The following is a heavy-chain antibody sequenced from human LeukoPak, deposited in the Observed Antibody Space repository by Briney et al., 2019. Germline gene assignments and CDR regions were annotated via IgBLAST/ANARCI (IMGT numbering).Heavy chain of an antibody. J-gene: IGHJ3*02. CDR1: GFTFDDYG. CDR2: INWNGGST. D-gene: IGHD2-15*01. Sequence: GGSLKLSCAASGFTFDDYGMSWVRQAPGKGREWVSGINWNGGSTGYADSVKGRFTISRDNAKNSLYLQMNSLRAEDTALYYCAREAAACSGGSCYDAFDIWGQGTMVTVSS. V-gene: IGHV3-20*04. CDR3: AREAAACSGGSCYDAFDI.